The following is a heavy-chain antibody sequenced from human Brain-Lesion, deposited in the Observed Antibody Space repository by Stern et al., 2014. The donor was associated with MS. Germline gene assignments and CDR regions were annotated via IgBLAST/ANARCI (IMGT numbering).Heavy chain of an antibody. J-gene: IGHJ6*02. CDR2: LKEDGTEK. Sequence: EMQLVESGGGLVQPGGSLTISCTAAGFTFGNYWMTWVRQAPGTGLEWVANLKEDGTEKNYVDSVKGRFTISRDNARNSLYLQMNSLRVEDTALYYCARVYNTIYGIVTQRGSGMDVWGQGTTVIVSS. CDR1: GFTFGNYW. D-gene: IGHD3-3*01. CDR3: ARVYNTIYGIVTQRGSGMDV. V-gene: IGHV3-7*01.